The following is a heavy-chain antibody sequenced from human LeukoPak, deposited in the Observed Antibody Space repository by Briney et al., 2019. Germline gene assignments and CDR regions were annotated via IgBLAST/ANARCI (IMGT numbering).Heavy chain of an antibody. Sequence: SETLSLTCTVSGGSISSSTYYWAWIRQPPGKGLEWIGSIYYSGSTYYNPSLKSRVTISVDTSKNQFSLKLSSVIAADTAVYYCARRESRYYFGYWGQGTLVTVSS. CDR1: GGSISSSTYY. CDR2: IYYSGST. J-gene: IGHJ4*02. CDR3: ARRESRYYFGY. V-gene: IGHV4-39*01.